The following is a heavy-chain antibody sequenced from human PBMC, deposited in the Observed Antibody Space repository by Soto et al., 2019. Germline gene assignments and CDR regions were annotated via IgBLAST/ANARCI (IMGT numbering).Heavy chain of an antibody. CDR3: ASPIAAAGTRDYYGMDV. J-gene: IGHJ6*02. CDR2: ISSSSSYI. CDR1: GFTFSSYS. Sequence: PGGSLRLSCAASGFTFSSYSMNWVRQAPGKGLEWVSSISSSSSYIYYADSVKGRFTISRGNAKNSLYLQMNSLRAEDTALYYCASPIAAAGTRDYYGMDVWGQGTTVTVSS. D-gene: IGHD6-13*01. V-gene: IGHV3-21*01.